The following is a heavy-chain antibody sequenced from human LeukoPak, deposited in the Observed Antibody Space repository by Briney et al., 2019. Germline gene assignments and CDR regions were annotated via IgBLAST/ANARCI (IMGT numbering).Heavy chain of an antibody. V-gene: IGHV3-33*06. J-gene: IGHJ4*02. CDR3: AKDGDGYNSQGGPNFDY. Sequence: PGRSLRLSCAASGFTFSTYAMHWVRQAPGKGLEWVAVIWYDGIDKYYADSVKGRFTISRDNSKNTLYLQMNSLRAEDTAVYYCAKDGDGYNSQGGPNFDYWGQGTLVTVSS. CDR2: IWYDGIDK. CDR1: GFTFSTYA. D-gene: IGHD5-24*01.